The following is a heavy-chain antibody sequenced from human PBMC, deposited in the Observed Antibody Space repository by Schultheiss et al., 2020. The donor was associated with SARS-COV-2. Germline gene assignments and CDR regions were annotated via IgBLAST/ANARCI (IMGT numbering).Heavy chain of an antibody. V-gene: IGHV4-39*07. CDR2: IYYSGTI. CDR1: GGSISSSSYY. CDR3: ASSSWSRDAFDI. D-gene: IGHD6-13*01. J-gene: IGHJ3*02. Sequence: SETLSLTCTVSGGSISSSSYYWGWIRQPPGKGLEWIGYIYYSGTIYHNPSLKSRVTISVDKSKNQFSLKLSSVTAADTAVYYCASSSWSRDAFDIWGQGTLVTVSS.